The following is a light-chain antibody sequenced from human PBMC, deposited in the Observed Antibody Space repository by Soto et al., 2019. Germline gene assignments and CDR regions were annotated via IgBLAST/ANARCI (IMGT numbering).Light chain of an antibody. CDR3: QQSYSTPPWT. CDR2: AAS. J-gene: IGKJ1*01. Sequence: IKMTPSPCSLSGFVVDRVTITCLSSQSISSYLNWYQQKPGKAPKLLIYAASSLQSGVPSRFSGSGSGTDFTLTISSLQPEDFATYYCQQSYSTPPWTFGQGTKVDIK. V-gene: IGKV1-39*01. CDR1: QSISSY.